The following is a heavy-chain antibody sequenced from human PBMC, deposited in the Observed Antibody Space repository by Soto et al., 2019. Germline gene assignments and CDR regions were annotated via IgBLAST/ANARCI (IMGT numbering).Heavy chain of an antibody. CDR1: GGSISGYY. V-gene: IGHV4-59*01. CDR2: MYNTGST. J-gene: IGHJ6*02. D-gene: IGHD2-21*02. CDR3: ARDLWGYCGTDCYPLDV. Sequence: QVQLQESGPGLVKPSETLSLTCTVSGGSISGYYWSWIRQPPGKGLEWIGYMYNTGSTVYNPSFTSRVTISVDTSKNQFSLKLNSVTAADTAVYYCARDLWGYCGTDCYPLDVWGQGTTVTVSS.